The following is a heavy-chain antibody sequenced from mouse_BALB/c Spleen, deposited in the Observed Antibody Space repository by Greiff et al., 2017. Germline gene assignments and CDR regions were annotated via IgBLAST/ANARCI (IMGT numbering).Heavy chain of an antibody. CDR3: ARASYGNYGVYFYAMDY. V-gene: IGHV1S137*01. CDR2: ISTYYGDA. Sequence: VQLQQSGAELVRPGVSVKISCKGSGYTFTDYAMHWVKQSHAKSLEWIGVISTYYGDASYNQKFKGKATMTVDKSSSTAYMELARLTSEDSAIYYCARASYGNYGVYFYAMDYWGQGTSVTVSS. J-gene: IGHJ4*01. CDR1: GYTFTDYA. D-gene: IGHD2-10*01.